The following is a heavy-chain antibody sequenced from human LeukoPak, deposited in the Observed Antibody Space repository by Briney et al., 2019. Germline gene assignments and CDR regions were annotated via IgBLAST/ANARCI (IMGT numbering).Heavy chain of an antibody. D-gene: IGHD5-24*01. CDR1: GGSISSYY. CDR3: ARHFDRDGYTSNAFDI. Sequence: SETLSLTCTVSGGSISSYYWSWIRQPAGKGLEWIGRIYTSGSTNYNPSLKSRVTMSVDTSKNQFSLELSSVTAADTAVYYCARHFDRDGYTSNAFDIWGQGTMVTVSS. V-gene: IGHV4-4*07. J-gene: IGHJ3*02. CDR2: IYTSGST.